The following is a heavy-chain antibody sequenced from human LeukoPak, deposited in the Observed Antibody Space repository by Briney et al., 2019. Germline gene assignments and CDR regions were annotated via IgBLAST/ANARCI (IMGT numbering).Heavy chain of an antibody. CDR2: ISSSSSYI. Sequence: GGSLRLSCAVSGFTFSSYSMNWVRQAPGKGLEWVSSISSSSSYIYYADSVKGRFTISRDNAKNSLYLQMNSLRAEDTAVYYCARDGRTDEVDPWGQGTLVTVSS. D-gene: IGHD1-1*01. CDR3: ARDGRTDEVDP. CDR1: GFTFSSYS. V-gene: IGHV3-21*01. J-gene: IGHJ5*02.